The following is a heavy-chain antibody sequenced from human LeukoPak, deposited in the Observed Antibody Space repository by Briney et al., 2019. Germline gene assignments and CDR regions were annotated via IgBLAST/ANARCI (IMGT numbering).Heavy chain of an antibody. V-gene: IGHV3-30*18. Sequence: GGSLRLSCAASGFTFSSYVMHWVRQAPGKGLEWVAVISYDGSNKYYADSVKGRFTISRDNSKNTLYLQMNSLRAEDTAVYYCAKDNSSGFDYWGQGTLVTVSS. CDR2: ISYDGSNK. D-gene: IGHD6-19*01. CDR3: AKDNSSGFDY. J-gene: IGHJ4*02. CDR1: GFTFSSYV.